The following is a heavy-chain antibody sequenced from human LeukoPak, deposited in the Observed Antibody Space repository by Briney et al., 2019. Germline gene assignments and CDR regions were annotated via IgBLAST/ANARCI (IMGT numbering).Heavy chain of an antibody. D-gene: IGHD3-10*01. CDR3: ACITMIRGVII. CDR2: ISSSSSYI. V-gene: IGHV3-21*01. CDR1: GFTFSSYN. Sequence: GGSLRLSCAASGFTFSSYNMNWVRQAPGKGLEWVSSISSSSSYIYYADSVKGRFTTSRDNAKNSLYLQMNSLRAEDTAVYYCACITMIRGVIIWGQGTLVTVSS. J-gene: IGHJ4*02.